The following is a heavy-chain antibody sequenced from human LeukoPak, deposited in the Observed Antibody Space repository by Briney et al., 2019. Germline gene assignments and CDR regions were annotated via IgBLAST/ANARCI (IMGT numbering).Heavy chain of an antibody. CDR3: AREGGSNAFDM. CDR2: IYYSGRT. D-gene: IGHD5-12*01. CDR1: GGSISCYY. Sequence: SETLSLTCTLSGGSISCYYWSWIRHPPRKVREWSAYIYYSGRTKHNPSLKSRVTISVDTSKQRFSLRMNCVTAADTAVYYCAREGGSNAFDMWGERTIVTVSS. V-gene: IGHV4-59*01. J-gene: IGHJ3*02.